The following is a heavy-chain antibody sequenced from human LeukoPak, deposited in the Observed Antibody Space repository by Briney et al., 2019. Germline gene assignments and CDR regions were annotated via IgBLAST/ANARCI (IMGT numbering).Heavy chain of an antibody. D-gene: IGHD2-2*01. CDR1: GFTFSDYY. J-gene: IGHJ4*02. Sequence: GGSLRLSCAASGFTFSDYYMSWIRQAPGKGLEWVSYISNTGNTIYDADSVKGRFTISRDNAKNSLYLQMNSLRAEDTAVCYCARGQYPTPFDYWGQGTLVTVSS. CDR2: ISNTGNTI. CDR3: ARGQYPTPFDY. V-gene: IGHV3-11*01.